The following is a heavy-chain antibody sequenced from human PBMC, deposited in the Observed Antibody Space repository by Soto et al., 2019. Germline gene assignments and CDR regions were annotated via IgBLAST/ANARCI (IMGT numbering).Heavy chain of an antibody. Sequence: SATLSVTCTVPYFSIPSYYWNWSLQPPGTGLEWIGYIYYSGSTNYNPSLNSRVTISLDTSKSQFSLKLSSLTAADTAVYFCARGPSGSYVRHFDHWGQGVLVTVSS. CDR1: YFSIPSYY. CDR2: IYYSGST. CDR3: ARGPSGSYVRHFDH. D-gene: IGHD1-26*01. V-gene: IGHV4-59*07. J-gene: IGHJ4*02.